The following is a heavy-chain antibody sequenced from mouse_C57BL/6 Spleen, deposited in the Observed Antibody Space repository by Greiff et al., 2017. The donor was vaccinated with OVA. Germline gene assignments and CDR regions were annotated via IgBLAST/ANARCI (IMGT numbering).Heavy chain of an antibody. V-gene: IGHV7-3*01. Sequence: EVQLVESGGGLVQPGGSLSLSCAASGFTFTDYYMSWVRQTPGKALEWLGFIRNKANGYTTEYSASVKGRFTISIDNSQSILYLQMNALRAEDSATYYCARYIYAMDYWGQGTSVTVSS. J-gene: IGHJ4*01. CDR2: IRNKANGYTT. CDR3: ARYIYAMDY. CDR1: GFTFTDYY.